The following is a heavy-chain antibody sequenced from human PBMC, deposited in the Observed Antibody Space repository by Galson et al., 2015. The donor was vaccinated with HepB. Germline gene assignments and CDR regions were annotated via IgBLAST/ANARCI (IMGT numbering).Heavy chain of an antibody. CDR1: GFTFSSYS. J-gene: IGHJ2*01. D-gene: IGHD1-26*01. V-gene: IGHV3-48*01. Sequence: SLRLSCAASGFTFSSYSMNWVRQAPGKGLEWVSYISSSSSTIYYADSVKGRFTISRDNAKNSLYLQMDSLRAEDTAVYYCARGNIVGASNNYWYFDLWGRGTLVTVSS. CDR2: ISSSSSTI. CDR3: ARGNIVGASNNYWYFDL.